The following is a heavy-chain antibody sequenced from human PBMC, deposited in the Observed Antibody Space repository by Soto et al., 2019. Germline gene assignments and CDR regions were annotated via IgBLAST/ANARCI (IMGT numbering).Heavy chain of an antibody. CDR1: GFTFSRFW. Sequence: GGSLRLSCAVSGFTFSRFWMGWVRQAPGRGLEWVANIQQDGSEKYYVDSVKGRFTMSKDNVKNSLYLQMNSLGAEDTAVYYCARVRYGGYSYYFDYWGQGALVTVSS. CDR2: IQQDGSEK. D-gene: IGHD4-17*01. CDR3: ARVRYGGYSYYFDY. J-gene: IGHJ4*02. V-gene: IGHV3-7*03.